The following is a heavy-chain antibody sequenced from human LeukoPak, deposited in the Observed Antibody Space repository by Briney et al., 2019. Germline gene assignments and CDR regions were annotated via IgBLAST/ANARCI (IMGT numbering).Heavy chain of an antibody. CDR1: GYTFTGYY. Sequence: GASVKVSCKASGYTFTGYYMHWVRQAPGQGLEWMGWINPNSGGTNYAQKFQGRVTMTRDTSISTAYMELSRLRSDDTAVFYCATSSGWNSNIDYWGQGTLGTVSS. CDR3: ATSSGWNSNIDY. CDR2: INPNSGGT. D-gene: IGHD6-19*01. V-gene: IGHV1-2*02. J-gene: IGHJ4*02.